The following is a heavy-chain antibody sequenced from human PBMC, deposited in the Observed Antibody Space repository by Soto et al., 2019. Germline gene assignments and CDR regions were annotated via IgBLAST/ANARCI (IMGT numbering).Heavy chain of an antibody. D-gene: IGHD3-3*01. Sequence: QVQLVESGGGVVHPGESLRLSCATSGFTFVNFALHWVRQVPGKGLEWVAGISYDATKEYYADSVKGQFIISRDSSKNTVFLQMNDLRPEDTAVYFCAREGPLDIWSGLGLDYWSQGTLVTVSS. CDR3: AREGPLDIWSGLGLDY. CDR1: GFTFVNFA. CDR2: ISYDATKE. J-gene: IGHJ4*02. V-gene: IGHV3-30-3*01.